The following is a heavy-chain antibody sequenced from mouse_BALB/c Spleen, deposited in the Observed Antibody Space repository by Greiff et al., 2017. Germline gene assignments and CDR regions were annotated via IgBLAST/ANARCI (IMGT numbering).Heavy chain of an antibody. CDR1: GYTFTSYY. CDR3: TRGGNYYPWFAD. CDR2: INPSNGGT. Sequence: QVQLQQSGAELVKPGASVKLSCKASGYTFTSYYMYWVKQRPGQGLEWIGEINPSNGGTNFNEKFKSKATLTVDKSSSTAYMQISSLTSEDSAVYNCTRGGNYYPWFADWGQGTLVTVSA. D-gene: IGHD2-1*01. V-gene: IGHV1S81*02. J-gene: IGHJ3*01.